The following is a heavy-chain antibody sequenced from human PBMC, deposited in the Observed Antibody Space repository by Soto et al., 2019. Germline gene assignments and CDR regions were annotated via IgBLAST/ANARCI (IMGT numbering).Heavy chain of an antibody. CDR2: MNYRGST. J-gene: IGHJ1*01. CDR3: ARDAPETAPY. Sequence: QVQLQESGPGLVNPSQTLSLICSVSGASISNGDYYWNWIRQHPEKGLEWIGYMNYRGSTFYNPSLKSRIIISVEKSKNQFSLKLSSVTAADMAVYYCARDAPETAPYWGQGTLVTVSS. D-gene: IGHD2-2*01. CDR1: GASISNGDYY. V-gene: IGHV4-31*03.